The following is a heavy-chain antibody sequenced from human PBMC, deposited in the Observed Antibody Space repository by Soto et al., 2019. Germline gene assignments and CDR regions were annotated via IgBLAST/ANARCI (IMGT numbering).Heavy chain of an antibody. CDR1: GGSISSGGHS. V-gene: IGHV4-30-2*01. J-gene: IGHJ4*02. Sequence: SETLSLTCAVSGGSISSGGHSWSWIRQPPGKGLEWIGYIYHSGSTYYNPTLKSRVTISVDRSKNQFSLKLSSVTAADTAVYYCARGSGYFDWLLFDYWGQGTLVTVSS. CDR3: ARGSGYFDWLLFDY. CDR2: IYHSGST. D-gene: IGHD3-9*01.